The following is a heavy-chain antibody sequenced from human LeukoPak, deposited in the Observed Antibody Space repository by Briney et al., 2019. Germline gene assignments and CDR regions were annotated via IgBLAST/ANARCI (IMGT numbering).Heavy chain of an antibody. CDR1: GGTFSSYA. J-gene: IGHJ6*03. CDR2: IIPIFGTA. Sequence: SVKVSCKASGGTFSSYAISWVRQAPGQGLEWMGGIIPIFGTANYAQKFQGRVTITADESTSTAYMELSSLRSEDTAVYYCARSRMVPVYYYYYMDVWGKGTTVTISS. D-gene: IGHD2-8*01. CDR3: ARSRMVPVYYYYYMDV. V-gene: IGHV1-69*13.